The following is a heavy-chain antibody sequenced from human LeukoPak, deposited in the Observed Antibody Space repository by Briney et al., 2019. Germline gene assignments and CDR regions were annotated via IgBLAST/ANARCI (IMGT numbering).Heavy chain of an antibody. CDR3: ASADPYSNYDYYYYYMDV. V-gene: IGHV3-7*01. J-gene: IGHJ6*03. CDR1: GFTFSSYW. CDR2: IEQDGSEK. D-gene: IGHD4-11*01. Sequence: PGGSLRLSCAASGFTFSSYWMSWVRQAPGKGLEWVANIEQDGSEKYYVDSVKGRFTISRDNAKNSLYLQMNSLRAEDTAVYYCASADPYSNYDYYYYYMDVWGKGTTVTVSS.